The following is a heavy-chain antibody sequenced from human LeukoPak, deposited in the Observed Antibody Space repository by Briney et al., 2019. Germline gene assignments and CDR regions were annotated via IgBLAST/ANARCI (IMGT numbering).Heavy chain of an antibody. CDR2: IIPIFGTA. CDR1: GGTFSSYA. J-gene: IGHJ3*02. V-gene: IGHV1-69*05. D-gene: IGHD2-21*02. Sequence: GASVKVSCKASGGTFSSYAISWVRQAPGQGLEWMGGIIPIFGTASYAQKFQGRVTMTRDMSTSVVNMELSSLRSEDTAVYYCARGSLGDLRYVRDAFDIWGQGTMVTVSS. CDR3: ARGSLGDLRYVRDAFDI.